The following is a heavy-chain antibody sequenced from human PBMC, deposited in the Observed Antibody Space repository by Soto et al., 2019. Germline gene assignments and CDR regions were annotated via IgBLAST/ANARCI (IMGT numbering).Heavy chain of an antibody. CDR2: INPSGGST. CDR1: GYTFTSYY. D-gene: IGHD3-22*01. Sequence: GTSVKVSCTASGYTFTSYYMHWVRQSPGQGLEWMGIINPSGGSTSYAQKFQGRVTMTRDTSTSTVYMELSSLRSEDTAVYYCARDMGLITYYYDSSGYYKGFDYWGQGTLVTVSS. J-gene: IGHJ4*02. CDR3: ARDMGLITYYYDSSGYYKGFDY. V-gene: IGHV1-46*01.